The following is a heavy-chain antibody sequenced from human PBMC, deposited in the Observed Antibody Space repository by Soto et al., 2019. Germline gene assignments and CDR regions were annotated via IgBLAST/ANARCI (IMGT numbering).Heavy chain of an antibody. Sequence: GGSLRLSCAASGFTFSSYGMHWVRQAPGKGLEWVAVISYDGSNKYYADSVKGRFTISRDNSKNTLYLQMNSLRAEDTAVYYCAKDLAPEMSGNLYFDYWGQGTLVTVSS. D-gene: IGHD3-3*01. CDR2: ISYDGSNK. V-gene: IGHV3-30*18. CDR1: GFTFSSYG. CDR3: AKDLAPEMSGNLYFDY. J-gene: IGHJ4*02.